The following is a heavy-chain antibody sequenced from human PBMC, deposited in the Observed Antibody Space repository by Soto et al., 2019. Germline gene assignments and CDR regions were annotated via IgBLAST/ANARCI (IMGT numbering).Heavy chain of an antibody. J-gene: IGHJ4*02. CDR3: ARDSRQWLAAYYFDY. Sequence: PGGSLRLSCAASGFTFSSYAMHWVRQAPGKGLEWVAVISYDGSNKYYADSVKGRFTISRDNSKNTLYLQMNSLRAEDTAVYYCARDSRQWLAAYYFDYWGQGTRVTVSS. CDR1: GFTFSSYA. CDR2: ISYDGSNK. D-gene: IGHD6-19*01. V-gene: IGHV3-30-3*01.